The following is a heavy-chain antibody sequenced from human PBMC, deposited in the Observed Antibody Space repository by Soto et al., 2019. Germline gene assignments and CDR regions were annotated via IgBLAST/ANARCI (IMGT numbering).Heavy chain of an antibody. V-gene: IGHV3-23*01. Sequence: EVQLLESEGGLVQPGKSLRLSCAASGFTFTNYAMSWVRQAPGKGLEWVSAISGSGSSTYYADSVEGRFTISRDNPKNRVYLQVNNRRADDAAKFYCAKGGETRHYYYAMDVWGQGTTVTVSS. J-gene: IGHJ6*02. CDR1: GFTFTNYA. D-gene: IGHD3-10*01. CDR2: ISGSGSST. CDR3: AKGGETRHYYYAMDV.